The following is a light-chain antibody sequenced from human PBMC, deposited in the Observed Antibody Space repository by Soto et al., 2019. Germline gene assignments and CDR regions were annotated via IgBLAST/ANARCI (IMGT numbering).Light chain of an antibody. J-gene: IGKJ5*01. CDR1: QSVSSSY. Sequence: NVLAHAPSTLSFSPRERATPSCQASQSVSSSYLAWYQQKPGQPPRLLIYGASSRATGIPDRFSGSGSGTDFTLTISRLEPEDFAVFYCQHYDSLPITFGQGTRLEIK. CDR2: GAS. V-gene: IGKV3-20*01. CDR3: QHYDSLPIT.